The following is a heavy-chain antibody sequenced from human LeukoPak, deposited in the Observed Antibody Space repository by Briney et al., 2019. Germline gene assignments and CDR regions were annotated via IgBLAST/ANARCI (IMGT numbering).Heavy chain of an antibody. CDR1: GYTFTGYY. V-gene: IGHV1-2*02. J-gene: IGHJ6*02. CDR3: ARGLRYFDWSLTVYYYGMDV. D-gene: IGHD3-9*01. CDR2: INPNSGCT. Sequence: ASVKVSCKASGYTFTGYYMHWVRQAPGQGLEWMGWINPNSGCTNYAQKFQGRVTMTRDTSISTAYMELSRLRSDDTAVYYCARGLRYFDWSLTVYYYGMDVWGQGTTVTVSS.